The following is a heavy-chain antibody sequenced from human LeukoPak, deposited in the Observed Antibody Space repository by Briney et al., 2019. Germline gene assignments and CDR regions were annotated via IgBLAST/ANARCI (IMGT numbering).Heavy chain of an antibody. J-gene: IGHJ2*01. Sequence: ASVKVSCKASGYTFTSYDINWVRQATGQGLEGMGWMKPNSGNTGYAQKFQGRVTMTRNTSISTAYMELSSLRSEDTAVYYCARAAVAGFYWYFDLWGRGTLVTVSS. CDR3: ARAAVAGFYWYFDL. D-gene: IGHD6-19*01. V-gene: IGHV1-8*01. CDR2: MKPNSGNT. CDR1: GYTFTSYD.